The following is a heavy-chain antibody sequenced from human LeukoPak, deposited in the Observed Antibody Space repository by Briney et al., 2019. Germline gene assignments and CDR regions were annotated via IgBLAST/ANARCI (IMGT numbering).Heavy chain of an antibody. CDR2: INWNGGSR. CDR1: GFTFDGYG. D-gene: IGHD5-12*01. V-gene: IGHV3-20*04. J-gene: IGHJ3*02. Sequence: GGSLRLSCAASGFTFDGYGMSWVRQAPGKGLEWVSGINWNGGSRGYADSVKGRFTISRDNAKNSLYLQMNSLRAEDTALYYCARASGYSGYGDAFDIWGQGTMVTVSS. CDR3: ARASGYSGYGDAFDI.